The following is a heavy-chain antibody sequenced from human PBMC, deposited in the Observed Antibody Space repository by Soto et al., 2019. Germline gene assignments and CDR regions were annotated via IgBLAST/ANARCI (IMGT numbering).Heavy chain of an antibody. V-gene: IGHV5-51*01. J-gene: IGHJ6*02. CDR1: GYSFTSYW. CDR2: IYPGDSHT. D-gene: IGHD6-13*01. Sequence: PGESLKISCKGSGYSFTSYWIGWVRQVPGKGLEWMGIIYPGDSHTRYSPSFQGQVTISADKSISTAYLQWSSLKASDTAMYYCASWAGYTSTWYSGYGMDVWGQGTTVTVSS. CDR3: ASWAGYTSTWYSGYGMDV.